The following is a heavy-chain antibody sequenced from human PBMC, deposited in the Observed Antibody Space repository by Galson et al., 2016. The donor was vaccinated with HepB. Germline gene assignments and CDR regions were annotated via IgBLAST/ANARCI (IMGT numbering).Heavy chain of an antibody. CDR1: GFTFASYG. CDR2: ITSSGGAI. Sequence: SLRLSCAGSGFTFASYGMNWVRQAPGKGLEWVSYITSSGGAIYYTDSVKGRFTISRDNAKNSLYLQMNSLRAEDTAVYYCARDIYGPTYFYYYGLDVWGEGTTATVSP. D-gene: IGHD2/OR15-2a*01. V-gene: IGHV3-48*01. CDR3: ARDIYGPTYFYYYGLDV. J-gene: IGHJ6*04.